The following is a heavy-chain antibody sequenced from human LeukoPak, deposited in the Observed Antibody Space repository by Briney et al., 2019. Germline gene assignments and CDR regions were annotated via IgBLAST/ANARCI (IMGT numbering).Heavy chain of an antibody. Sequence: GASVKLSCKASGGTFSSYAISWVRQAPGQGLEWMGRIIPILGIANYSQKLQGRVTMTTDTSTSTAYMGLRSLRSDDTAVYSCARDERIAAGVGYWGQGTLVTVSS. CDR3: ARDERIAAGVGY. CDR1: GGTFSSYA. CDR2: IIPILGIA. V-gene: IGHV1-69*04. D-gene: IGHD6-13*01. J-gene: IGHJ4*02.